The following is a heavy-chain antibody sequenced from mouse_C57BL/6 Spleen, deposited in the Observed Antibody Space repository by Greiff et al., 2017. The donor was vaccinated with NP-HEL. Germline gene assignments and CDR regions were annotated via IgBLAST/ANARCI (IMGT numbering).Heavy chain of an antibody. J-gene: IGHJ4*01. CDR2: IYPRSGNT. V-gene: IGHV1-81*01. Sequence: VQLVESGAELARPGASVKLSCKASGYTFTSYGISWVKQRTGQGLEWIGEIYPRSGNTYYNEKFKGKATLTADKSSSTAYRELRSLTSEDSAVYFCETRRDYAMDYWGQGTSVTVSS. D-gene: IGHD2-12*01. CDR3: ETRRDYAMDY. CDR1: GYTFTSYG.